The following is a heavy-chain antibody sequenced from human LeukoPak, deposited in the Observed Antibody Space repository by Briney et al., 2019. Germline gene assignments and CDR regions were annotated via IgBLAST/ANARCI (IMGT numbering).Heavy chain of an antibody. V-gene: IGHV3-73*01. J-gene: IGHJ4*02. CDR2: IRSKANSYAT. D-gene: IGHD3-22*01. CDR3: TRHLMYYFDSSGYYEDY. Sequence: GGSLRLSCAASGFTFSGSAMHWVRQASGKGLEWVGRIRSKANSYATAYAASVKGRFTISRDDSKNTAYLQMNSLKTEDTAVYYCTRHLMYYFDSSGYYEDYWGQGTLVTVSS. CDR1: GFTFSGSA.